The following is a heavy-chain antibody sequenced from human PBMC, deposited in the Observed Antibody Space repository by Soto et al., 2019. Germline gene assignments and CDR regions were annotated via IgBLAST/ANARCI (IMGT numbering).Heavy chain of an antibody. CDR2: ISYDGNNK. CDR3: AKDPGYCIPGRCYSHY. CDR1: GFTFSTYG. D-gene: IGHD2-15*01. J-gene: IGHJ4*02. Sequence: QVQLVESGGGVVQPGRSLRLSCAASGFTFSTYGMHWVRQAPGKGLEWVSVISYDGNNKYYADSVKGRFTISRDNSKNTLYLQMNNLRAEDTALYYCAKDPGYCIPGRCYSHYWGQGTLVTVSS. V-gene: IGHV3-30*18.